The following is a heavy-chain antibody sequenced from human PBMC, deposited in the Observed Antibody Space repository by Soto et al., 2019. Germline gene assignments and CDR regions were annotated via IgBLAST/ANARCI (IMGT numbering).Heavy chain of an antibody. Sequence: EVQLVESGGGLVKPGRSLRLSCAASGFTFDDYAMHWVRQAPGKGLEWVSGISWNSGSIAYADSVKGRFTISRDNAKNSLYLQMMSLRAEDTDYYYCARTTGYYTLGGFDLWGQGTMVTVSS. CDR1: GFTFDDYA. CDR3: ARTTGYYTLGGFDL. D-gene: IGHD3-9*01. J-gene: IGHJ3*01. V-gene: IGHV3-9*01. CDR2: ISWNSGSI.